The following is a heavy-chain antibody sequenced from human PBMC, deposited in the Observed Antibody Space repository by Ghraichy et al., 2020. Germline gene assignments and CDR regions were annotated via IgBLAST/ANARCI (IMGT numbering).Heavy chain of an antibody. CDR1: GGSISSYY. V-gene: IGHV4-59*01. D-gene: IGHD3-22*01. CDR3: ARIRNYYDRPDAFDI. CDR2: IYYSGST. J-gene: IGHJ3*02. Sequence: SETLSLTCTVSGGSISSYYWSWIRQPPGKGLEWIGYIYYSGSTNYNPSLKSRVTISVDTSKNQFSLKLSSVTAADTAVYYCARIRNYYDRPDAFDIWGQGTMVTVSS.